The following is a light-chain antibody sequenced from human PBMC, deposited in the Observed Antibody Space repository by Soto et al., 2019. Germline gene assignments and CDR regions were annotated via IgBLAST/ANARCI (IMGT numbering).Light chain of an antibody. CDR1: SSDIGVYNY. V-gene: IGLV2-14*01. Sequence: QSALTQPASVSGSPRLSITISCTGTSSDIGVYNYVSWYQQHPGKAPKLMIYDVTKRPSGVSNRFSGSKSGNTASLTISGLQTEDEADYYCTSYRGSGIFEVFGGGTKLTVL. CDR2: DVT. CDR3: TSYRGSGIFEV. J-gene: IGLJ2*01.